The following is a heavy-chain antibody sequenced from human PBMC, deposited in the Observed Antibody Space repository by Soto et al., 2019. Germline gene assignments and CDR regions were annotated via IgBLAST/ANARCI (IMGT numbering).Heavy chain of an antibody. CDR1: GGSISSGDYY. D-gene: IGHD3-10*01. CDR2: IYYSGST. V-gene: IGHV4-30-4*01. CDR3: ARGRRMGYYGSGSDDF. J-gene: IGHJ4*02. Sequence: QVQLQESGPGLVKPSQTLSLTCTVSGGSISSGDYYWSWIRQPPGKGLEWIGYIYYSGSTYYNPSLKSRVTISVDTSKNQFSLQLSSVTAADTAVYYCARGRRMGYYGSGSDDFWGQGTLVTVSS.